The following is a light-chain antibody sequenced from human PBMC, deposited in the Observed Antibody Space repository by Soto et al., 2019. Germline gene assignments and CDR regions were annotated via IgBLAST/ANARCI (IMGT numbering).Light chain of an antibody. V-gene: IGKV3-20*01. CDR2: GAS. CDR1: QSVSSSY. CDR3: QYYCSAPYP. Sequence: EIVLTQFPGTLSLSPGERSTLSCRARQSVSSSYLAWYQHKPDQAPRLLIYGASSRATGIPDRFSGSGSGTDFTLTISRLEPEDSAVYYCQYYCSAPYPFGQGTKLEIK. J-gene: IGKJ2*01.